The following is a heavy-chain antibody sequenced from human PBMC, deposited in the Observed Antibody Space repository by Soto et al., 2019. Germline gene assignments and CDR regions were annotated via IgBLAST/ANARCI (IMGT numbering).Heavy chain of an antibody. CDR2: IYYSGST. J-gene: IGHJ5*02. V-gene: IGHV4-30-4*08. CDR1: SASISSSSYT. CDR3: ARERPDGARLDP. D-gene: IGHD6-6*01. Sequence: SETLSLTCTVSSASISSSSYTWGWSRQPPGKGLEWIGYIYYSGSTYYNPSLKSRVTISVDTSKNQFSLKLSSVTAADTAVYYCARERPDGARLDPWGQGTLVTVSS.